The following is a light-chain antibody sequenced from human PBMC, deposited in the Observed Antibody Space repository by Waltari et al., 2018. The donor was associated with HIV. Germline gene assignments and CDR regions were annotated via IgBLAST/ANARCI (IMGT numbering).Light chain of an antibody. CDR3: SSYTSINTRV. J-gene: IGLJ1*01. CDR1: TGDVGAHKF. CDR2: DVN. V-gene: IGLV2-14*03. Sequence: QSALTQPTPVPESPGQSIPISCTGATGDVGAHKFVSCYQQSPGRAPKPLIYDVNNRPSGVSNRFSGSTSGDTASLTISGLQAEDEADYYCSSYTSINTRVFGTGTTVTVL.